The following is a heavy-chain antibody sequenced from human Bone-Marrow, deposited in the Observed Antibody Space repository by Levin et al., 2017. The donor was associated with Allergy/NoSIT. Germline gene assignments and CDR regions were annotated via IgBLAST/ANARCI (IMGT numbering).Heavy chain of an antibody. V-gene: IGHV3-15*01. J-gene: IGHJ4*02. D-gene: IGHD4-17*01. CDR2: IKSKTDGGTT. CDR3: TTPKTTVTTYFDY. Sequence: PGGSLRLSCAASGFTFSNAWMSWVRQAPGKGLEWVGRIKSKTDGGTTDYAAPVKGRFTISRDDSKNTLYLQMNSLKTEDTAVYYCTTPKTTVTTYFDYWGQGTLVTVSS. CDR1: GFTFSNAW.